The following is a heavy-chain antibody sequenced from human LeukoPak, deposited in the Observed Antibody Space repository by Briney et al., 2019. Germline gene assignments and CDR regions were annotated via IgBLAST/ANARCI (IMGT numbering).Heavy chain of an antibody. D-gene: IGHD6-13*01. CDR1: GFTFSSYT. CDR2: ISSSSAYI. Sequence: SGGSLRLSCAASGFTFSSYTLNWVRQAPGKGLEWLSSISSSSAYIYYADSVKGRFTISRDKAKNSLYLQMNSLRAEDTAVYYCARLEAAVFDYWGQGTLVTVSS. V-gene: IGHV3-21*01. CDR3: ARLEAAVFDY. J-gene: IGHJ4*02.